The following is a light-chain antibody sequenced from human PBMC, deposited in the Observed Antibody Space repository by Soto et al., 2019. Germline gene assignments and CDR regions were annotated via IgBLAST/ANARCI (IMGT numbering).Light chain of an antibody. V-gene: IGLV2-14*01. CDR1: SSDVGRYDS. Sequence: QSALTQAASVSGSPGQSITISCTGTSSDVGRYDSVSWYQQHPGKAPKLMIYEVTNRPSGVSNRFSGSKSGNTASLTISGLQAEDEADYYCSSYAGSSVLFGGGTKLTVL. CDR3: SSYAGSSVL. CDR2: EVT. J-gene: IGLJ2*01.